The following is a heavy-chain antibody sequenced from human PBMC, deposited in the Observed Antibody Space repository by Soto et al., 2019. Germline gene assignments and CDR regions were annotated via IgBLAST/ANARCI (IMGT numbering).Heavy chain of an antibody. V-gene: IGHV1-18*01. Sequence: ASVKVSCKASGYTFTSYGISWVRQAPGQGLEWMGWISTFNSHTDYAQKVQGRVAMTTDRSTGTAYMELRSLRSDDTAVYYCVRDSPIGSTFSGYDGIDYWGQGTLVTVSS. CDR1: GYTFTSYG. CDR3: VRDSPIGSTFSGYDGIDY. CDR2: ISTFNSHT. J-gene: IGHJ4*02. D-gene: IGHD5-12*01.